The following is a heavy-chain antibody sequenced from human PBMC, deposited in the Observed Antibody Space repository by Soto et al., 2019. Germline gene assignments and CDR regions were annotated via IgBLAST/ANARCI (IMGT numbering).Heavy chain of an antibody. V-gene: IGHV4-30-4*01. CDR1: GDSISNLDYF. CDR3: ARAPRIVVITTGFDY. Sequence: PSETLSLTCSVSGDSISNLDYFWAWIRQPPGQALEYIGYIYKSATTYYNPSFESRVTISVDTSKNQFSLKLSSVTAADTAVYYCARAPRIVVITTGFDYWGQGTLVTVSS. CDR2: IYKSATT. D-gene: IGHD3-22*01. J-gene: IGHJ4*02.